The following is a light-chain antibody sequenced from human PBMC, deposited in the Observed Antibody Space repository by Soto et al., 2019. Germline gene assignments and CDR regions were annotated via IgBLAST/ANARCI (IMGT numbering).Light chain of an antibody. CDR2: GAS. V-gene: IGKV3-20*01. J-gene: IGKJ5*01. CDR1: QSVSRR. CDR3: QQYGGSPIT. Sequence: EVVLTQSPGTLSLSPGGRATLSCRASQSVSRRLAWYQQRHGQSPRLLISGASMRASGVPVRFIGSGSGTDFTLTITRLEPEDFAVYYCQQYGGSPITFGLGTRLEI.